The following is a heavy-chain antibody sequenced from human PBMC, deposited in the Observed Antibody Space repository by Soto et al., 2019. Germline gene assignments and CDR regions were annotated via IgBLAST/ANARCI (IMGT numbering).Heavy chain of an antibody. D-gene: IGHD2-2*01. Sequence: QVQLVQSGAEVKKPGSSVKVSCKASGGTFSSYTISWVRQAPGQGLEWMGRIIPILGIANYAQKFQGRVTITADKSTSTDYMELSSLRSEDTAVYYCARGIGPGSTYYWGQGTLVTVSS. CDR1: GGTFSSYT. V-gene: IGHV1-69*02. J-gene: IGHJ4*02. CDR2: IIPILGIA. CDR3: ARGIGPGSTYY.